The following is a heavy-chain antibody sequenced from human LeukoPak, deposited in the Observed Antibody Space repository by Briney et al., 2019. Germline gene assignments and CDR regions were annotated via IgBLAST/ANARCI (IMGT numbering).Heavy chain of an antibody. CDR3: ARDLPGQYGFDI. CDR2: VFTSGST. CDR1: GGSISSGSYY. D-gene: IGHD1-14*01. V-gene: IGHV4-61*02. J-gene: IGHJ3*02. Sequence: SETLSLTCIVSGGSISSGSYYWSWIRQPAGKGLEWIGRVFTSGSTDYNPSFKSRVTISVDTSKKQVSLRLSSVAAADTAVYYCARDLPGQYGFDIWGQGTMVTVSS.